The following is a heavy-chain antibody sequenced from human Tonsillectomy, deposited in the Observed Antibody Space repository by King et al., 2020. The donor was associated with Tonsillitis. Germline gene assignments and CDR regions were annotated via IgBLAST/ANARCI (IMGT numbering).Heavy chain of an antibody. D-gene: IGHD3-3*01. CDR2: IIPIFGTA. V-gene: IGHV1-69*01. CDR1: GGTFSSYA. J-gene: IGHJ4*02. CDR3: ARLAERVTIFGVVIIGFDY. Sequence: QLVQSGAEVKKPGSSVKVSCKASGGTFSSYAISWVRQAPGQGLEWMGGIIPIFGTANYAQKVQGRVTITADESTSTAYMGLSSLRSEDTAVYYCARLAERVTIFGVVIIGFDYWGQGTLVTVSS.